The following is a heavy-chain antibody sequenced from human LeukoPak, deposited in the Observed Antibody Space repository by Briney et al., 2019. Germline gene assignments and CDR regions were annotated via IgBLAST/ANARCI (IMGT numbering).Heavy chain of an antibody. CDR2: LSGSGGST. V-gene: IGHV3-23*01. CDR3: AKNKGYSYAYPFDY. D-gene: IGHD5-18*01. J-gene: IGHJ4*02. CDR1: GFTFSSYT. Sequence: GGSLRLSCAASGFTFSSYTMNWVRQAPGKGLEWVSALSGSGGSTYYADSVKGRFTISRDNSKNTLYLQMNSLRAEDTAVYYCAKNKGYSYAYPFDYWGQGTLVTASS.